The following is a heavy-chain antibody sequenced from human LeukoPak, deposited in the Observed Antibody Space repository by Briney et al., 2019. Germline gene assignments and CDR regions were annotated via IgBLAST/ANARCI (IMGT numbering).Heavy chain of an antibody. CDR3: ARDEDYGIFVNIDY. CDR2: ISTFNNYT. CDR1: GYSFFLYG. Sequence: GASVKVSCKASGYSFFLYGISWVRQAPGQGPEWMGWISTFNNYTQYAQKFQGRLTKTTNTSTSSAYMELRSLTSDDTAVYYCARDEDYGIFVNIDYWGQGTLVTVSS. V-gene: IGHV1-18*01. D-gene: IGHD4-17*01. J-gene: IGHJ4*02.